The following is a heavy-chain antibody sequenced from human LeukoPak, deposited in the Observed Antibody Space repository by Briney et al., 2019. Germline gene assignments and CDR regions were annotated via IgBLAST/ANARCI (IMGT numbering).Heavy chain of an antibody. CDR3: AKRRGDYHYYYYMDV. Sequence: GGSLRLSCAASGFTFSSYEMHWVRQAPGKGLEWVAYIRYDGSNKYYADSVKGRFTISRDNSKNTLYLQMNSLRPEDTAVYYCAKRRGDYHYYYYMDVWGKGTTVTISS. J-gene: IGHJ6*03. V-gene: IGHV3-30*02. D-gene: IGHD2-21*02. CDR1: GFTFSSYE. CDR2: IRYDGSNK.